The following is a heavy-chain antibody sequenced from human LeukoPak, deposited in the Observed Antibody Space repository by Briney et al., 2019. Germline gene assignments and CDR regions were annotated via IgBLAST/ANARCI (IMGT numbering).Heavy chain of an antibody. J-gene: IGHJ4*02. Sequence: ASVKVSCKPSASTFTGYYIHWVRQAPGHGLEWMGWINPNGGGTNYAQKFQGRVTMTRDTSISTAYMELSRLRSDDTAVYYCARADYDILTGYYYYFDYWGQGTLVTVSS. V-gene: IGHV1-2*02. CDR3: ARADYDILTGYYYYFDY. CDR2: INPNGGGT. D-gene: IGHD3-9*01. CDR1: ASTFTGYY.